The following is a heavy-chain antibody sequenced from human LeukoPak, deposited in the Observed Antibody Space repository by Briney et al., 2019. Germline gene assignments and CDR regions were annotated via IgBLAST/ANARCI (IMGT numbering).Heavy chain of an antibody. Sequence: DSVKVSCKASGYTFTSYGISWVRQAPGQGLEWMGWISAYNGNTNYAQKLQGRVTMTTDTSTSTAYMELRSLRSDDTAVYYCARGYYDSSGYYYPAPDYFDYWGQGTLVTVSS. CDR1: GYTFTSYG. D-gene: IGHD3-22*01. V-gene: IGHV1-18*01. CDR2: ISAYNGNT. CDR3: ARGYYDSSGYYYPAPDYFDY. J-gene: IGHJ4*02.